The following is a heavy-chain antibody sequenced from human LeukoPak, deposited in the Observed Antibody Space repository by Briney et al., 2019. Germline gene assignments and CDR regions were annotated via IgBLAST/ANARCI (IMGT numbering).Heavy chain of an antibody. J-gene: IGHJ4*02. CDR1: GFTFSSYG. Sequence: GGSLRLSCAASGFTFSSYGMSWARQAPGKGLEWVSAINTVLDTFYADSVRGRFTISRDNSKNTLYLQVNSLRADDTAVYYCAREEYSGSLLTLDYWGQGTLVTVSS. D-gene: IGHD1-26*01. CDR3: AREEYSGSLLTLDY. V-gene: IGHV3-23*01. CDR2: INTVLDT.